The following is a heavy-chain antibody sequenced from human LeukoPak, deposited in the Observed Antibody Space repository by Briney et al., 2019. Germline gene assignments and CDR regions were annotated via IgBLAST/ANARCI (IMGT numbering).Heavy chain of an antibody. CDR2: IYYSGST. J-gene: IGHJ4*02. CDR3: ARLYRDRYFDY. CDR1: GGSISSYY. V-gene: IGHV4-59*08. Sequence: PSETLSLNCTGSGGSISSYYWSWIRQPPGKGLEWIGYIYYSGSTNYNPSLKSRVTISVDTSKNQFSLKLSSVTAADTAVYYCARLYRDRYFDYWGQGTLVTVSS. D-gene: IGHD4-17*01.